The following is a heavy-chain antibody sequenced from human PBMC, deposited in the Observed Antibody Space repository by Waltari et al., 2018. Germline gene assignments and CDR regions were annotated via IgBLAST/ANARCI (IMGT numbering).Heavy chain of an antibody. CDR3: ASVGVIYGGKADYNWFDP. CDR1: GGSISSSSYY. V-gene: IGHV4-39*01. J-gene: IGHJ5*02. D-gene: IGHD2-15*01. Sequence: QLQLQESGPGLVKPSETLSLTCTVSGGSISSSSYYWGWIRQPPGKGLEWIGSIYYSGITYSTPPLKGRVTISVDTSKNQFSLKLSSVTAADTAVYYCASVGVIYGGKADYNWFDPWGQGTLVTVSS. CDR2: IYYSGIT.